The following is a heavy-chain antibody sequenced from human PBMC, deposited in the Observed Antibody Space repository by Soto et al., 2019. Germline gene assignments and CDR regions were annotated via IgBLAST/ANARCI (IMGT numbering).Heavy chain of an antibody. D-gene: IGHD6-13*01. Sequence: SVKVSCKASGGTFSSYAISWVRQAPGQGLEWMGGIIPIFGTANYAQKFQGRVTITADESTSTAYMELSSLRSEDTAVYYCARGDRYSSSWRENYYYYCIDVWCQGTMVTVSS. CDR1: GGTFSSYA. V-gene: IGHV1-69*13. CDR2: IIPIFGTA. CDR3: ARGDRYSSSWRENYYYYCIDV. J-gene: IGHJ6*02.